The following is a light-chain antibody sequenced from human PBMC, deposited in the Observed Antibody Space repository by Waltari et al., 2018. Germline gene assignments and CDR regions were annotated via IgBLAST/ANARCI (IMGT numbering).Light chain of an antibody. V-gene: IGKV3-15*01. CDR3: QQYNNWPPGT. J-gene: IGKJ1*01. CDR2: RAS. CDR1: QSIGSS. Sequence: ETVVTQSPATLSMSPGERATLSCRTSQSIGSSLAWYPQRPGQAPRLLIYRASTRATGIPDRFSGSGSETEFTLTISSLQSEDIAVYYCQQYNNWPPGTFGQGTKVEI.